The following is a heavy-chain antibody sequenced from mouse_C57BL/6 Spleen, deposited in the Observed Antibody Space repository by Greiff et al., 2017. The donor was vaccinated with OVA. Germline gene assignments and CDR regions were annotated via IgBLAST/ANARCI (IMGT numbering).Heavy chain of an antibody. D-gene: IGHD2-1*01. V-gene: IGHV5-17*01. CDR1: GFTFSDYG. CDR3: ASDYGRNWFAY. Sequence: EVMLVESGGGLVKPGGSLKLSCAASGFTFSDYGMHWVRQAPEKGLEWVAYISSGSSTIYYADTVKGRFTISRDNAKNTLFLQMTSLRSEDTAMYYCASDYGRNWFAYWGQGTLVTVSA. J-gene: IGHJ3*01. CDR2: ISSGSSTI.